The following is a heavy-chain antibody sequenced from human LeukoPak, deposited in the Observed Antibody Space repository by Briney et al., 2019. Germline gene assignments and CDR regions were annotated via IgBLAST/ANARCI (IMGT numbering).Heavy chain of an antibody. CDR1: GGSISSYY. J-gene: IGHJ6*02. D-gene: IGHD5-12*01. V-gene: IGHV4-59*12. Sequence: PSETLSLTCTVSGGSISSYYWSWIRQPPGKGLEWIGYIYYSGSTYYNPSLKSRVTISVDTSKNQFSLKLSSVTAADTAVYYCARDRRGYGSPPLYYYGMDVWGQGTTVTVSS. CDR2: IYYSGST. CDR3: ARDRRGYGSPPLYYYGMDV.